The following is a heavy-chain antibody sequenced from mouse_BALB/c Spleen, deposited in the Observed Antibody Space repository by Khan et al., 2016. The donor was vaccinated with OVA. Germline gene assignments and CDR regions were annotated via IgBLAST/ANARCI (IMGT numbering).Heavy chain of an antibody. Sequence: QVQLKQSGPGLAAPSQSLSITCTISGFSLTTYGVHWVRQPPGKGLEWLVVIWSDGTTNYNSALISRLTITKDNSKSQVFLKMNSLQANDTAIYYCAGQTYYHDKSMDYWGQGTSVTVSS. CDR2: IWSDGTT. V-gene: IGHV2-6-1*01. CDR1: GFSLTTYG. CDR3: AGQTYYHDKSMDY. J-gene: IGHJ4*01. D-gene: IGHD2-10*01.